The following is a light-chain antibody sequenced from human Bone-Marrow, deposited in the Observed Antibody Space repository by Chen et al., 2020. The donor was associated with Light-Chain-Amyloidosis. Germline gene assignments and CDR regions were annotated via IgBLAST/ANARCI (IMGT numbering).Light chain of an antibody. Sequence: EIVLTQSPGTLSLSPGEGANLSCRASQTISSNYLTWYQQKFGQAPRLLIYGSPSRATGIPDRFTGSESGTDFTLTINRLEPEDCAMYYFQQYGTSPLTFGGGTKVEIK. CDR3: QQYGTSPLT. CDR1: QTISSNY. V-gene: IGKV3-20*01. J-gene: IGKJ4*01. CDR2: GSP.